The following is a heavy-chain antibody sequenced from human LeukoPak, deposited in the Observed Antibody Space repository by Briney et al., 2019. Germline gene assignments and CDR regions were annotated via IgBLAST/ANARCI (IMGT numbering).Heavy chain of an antibody. CDR1: GGSISSYY. Sequence: PSETLSLTCTVSGGSISSYYWSWIRQPAGKGLEWIGRIYTSGGTNYNPSLKSRVTMSVDTSKNQFSLKLSSVTAADTAVYYCARDSRYSGYDPTFDYWGQGTLVTVSS. CDR2: IYTSGGT. J-gene: IGHJ4*02. CDR3: ARDSRYSGYDPTFDY. V-gene: IGHV4-4*07. D-gene: IGHD5-12*01.